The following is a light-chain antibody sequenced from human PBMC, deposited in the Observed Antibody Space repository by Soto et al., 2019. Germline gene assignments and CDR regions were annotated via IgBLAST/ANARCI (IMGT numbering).Light chain of an antibody. J-gene: IGLJ3*02. CDR3: CSYAGNSLWV. CDR1: SRDVGGYNY. Sequence: QSALTQPRSVSGSPGQSVTISCTGTSRDVGGYNYVSWYQQHPGKAPKLMIYDVSTWPSGVPDRFSGSKSGNTASLTISGLQAEDEDEYYCCSYAGNSLWVFGGGTKLTVL. V-gene: IGLV2-11*01. CDR2: DVS.